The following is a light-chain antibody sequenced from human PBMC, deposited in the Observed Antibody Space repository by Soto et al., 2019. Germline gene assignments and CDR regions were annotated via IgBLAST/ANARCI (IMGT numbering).Light chain of an antibody. CDR2: NNN. CDR1: SSNIGSNT. V-gene: IGLV1-44*01. CDR3: GAWDGSLKGYV. Sequence: QSVLTQPPSASGTPGQTVTISCSGSSSNIGSNTVNWYQQLAGSAPKPLIHNNNQRPSGVPDRFSGSKSGTSASLAISGLQSEDEADYYCGAWDGSLKGYVLGTGTKVTVL. J-gene: IGLJ1*01.